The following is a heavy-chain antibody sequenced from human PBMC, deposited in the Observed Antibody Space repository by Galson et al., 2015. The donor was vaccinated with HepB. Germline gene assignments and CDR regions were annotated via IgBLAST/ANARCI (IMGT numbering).Heavy chain of an antibody. CDR1: GDSVSSNSGA. J-gene: IGHJ4*02. V-gene: IGHV6-1*01. Sequence: CAISGDSVSSNSGAWNWIRQSPSRGLEWLGRTYYRSKWYNDYAVSVKSRITINPGTSKNHFSLQLNSVTPEDTAVYYCATGTGTLDYWGQGTLVTVSS. CDR3: ATGTGTLDY. CDR2: TYYRSKWYN. D-gene: IGHD7-27*01.